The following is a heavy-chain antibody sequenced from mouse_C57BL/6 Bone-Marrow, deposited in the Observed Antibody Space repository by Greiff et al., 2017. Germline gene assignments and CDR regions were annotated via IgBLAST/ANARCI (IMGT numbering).Heavy chain of an antibody. Sequence: EVHLVESGAGLVKPGGSLKLSCAASGFTFSSYAMSWVRQTPEKRLEWVATISDGGSYTYYTDNVKGRFTISRDNAKNNLYLQMSHLKSEDTAMYDCARENDYAWFAYWGQGTLVTVSA. CDR1: GFTFSSYA. CDR2: ISDGGSYT. J-gene: IGHJ3*01. CDR3: ARENDYAWFAY. D-gene: IGHD2-4*01. V-gene: IGHV5-4*01.